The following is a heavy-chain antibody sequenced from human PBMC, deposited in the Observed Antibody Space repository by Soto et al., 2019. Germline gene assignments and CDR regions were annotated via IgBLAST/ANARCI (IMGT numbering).Heavy chain of an antibody. D-gene: IGHD1-20*01. CDR2: VYYIGST. CDR1: GGCISSGDDF. CDR3: ARERAKWKDYNYYGMDD. J-gene: IGHJ6*02. Sequence: QVQLQESAPGLVKPSQTLSLTCTVSGGCISSGDDFWTWIRPPPGKGLEWIGYVYYIGSTYYNPSLKRRVTMSVGRYKNQFSLKLSSVTAPDTAVYYCARERAKWKDYNYYGMDDWGQGTRVTVSS. V-gene: IGHV4-30-4*01.